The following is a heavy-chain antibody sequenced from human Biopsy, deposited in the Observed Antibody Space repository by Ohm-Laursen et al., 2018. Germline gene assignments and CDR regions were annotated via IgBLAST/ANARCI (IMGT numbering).Heavy chain of an antibody. V-gene: IGHV3-48*03. D-gene: IGHD4-23*01. J-gene: IGHJ6*02. Sequence: SLRLSCSASGFSFTSYTMNWVRQVPGKGLEWVSYISSGGTTIYYADSVKGRFTISRDNAKNSLYLQMNSLRADDTAVYYCARDTRWSPYHMDVWGQGTTVTVSS. CDR3: ARDTRWSPYHMDV. CDR2: ISSGGTTI. CDR1: GFSFTSYT.